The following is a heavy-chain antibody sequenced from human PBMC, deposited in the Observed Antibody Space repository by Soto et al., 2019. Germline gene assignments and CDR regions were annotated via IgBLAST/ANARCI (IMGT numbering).Heavy chain of an antibody. Sequence: SETLSLICTASGGSISSNYWTWIRQPPGKGLEWIGYVYNSGSTNYNPSLKSRVTISEDTSKSQFSLKVNSMTAADTAVYYCARYRREAVAGYTLDNWGQGILVTVSS. CDR2: VYNSGST. CDR1: GGSISSNY. V-gene: IGHV4-59*01. D-gene: IGHD6-13*01. J-gene: IGHJ4*02. CDR3: ARYRREAVAGYTLDN.